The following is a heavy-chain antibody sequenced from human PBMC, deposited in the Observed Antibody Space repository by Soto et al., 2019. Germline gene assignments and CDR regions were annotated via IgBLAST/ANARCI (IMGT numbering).Heavy chain of an antibody. J-gene: IGHJ4*02. V-gene: IGHV1-69*06. Sequence: QVQLVQSGAEVKKPGSSVKVSCKASGGTFSSYAISWVRQAPGQGLEWMGGIIPIFGTANYAQKFQGRVTVTADKSTSTAYMELSSLRSEDTAVYYCATYCTNGVCSDYFDYWGQGTLVTVSS. CDR1: GGTFSSYA. CDR2: IIPIFGTA. CDR3: ATYCTNGVCSDYFDY. D-gene: IGHD2-8*01.